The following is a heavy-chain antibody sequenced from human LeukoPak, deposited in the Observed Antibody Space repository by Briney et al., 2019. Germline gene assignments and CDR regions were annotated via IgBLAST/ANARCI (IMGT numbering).Heavy chain of an antibody. J-gene: IGHJ4*02. D-gene: IGHD5-12*01. CDR3: ARLRAKLDFDY. CDR1: GGSISSYY. V-gene: IGHV4-59*12. CDR2: IYYSGST. Sequence: SETLSLTCTVSGGSISSYYWSWIRQPPGKGLEWIGYIYYSGSTNYNPSLKSRVTISVDTSKNQFSLKLSSVTAADTAVYYCARLRAKLDFDYWGQGTLVTVSS.